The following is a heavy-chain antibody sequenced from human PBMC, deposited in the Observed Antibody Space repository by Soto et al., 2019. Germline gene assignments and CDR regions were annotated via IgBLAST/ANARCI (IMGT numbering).Heavy chain of an antibody. Sequence: QVQLVQSGAEVKQPGAAVRVSCKASGNTDTIYFIHWLRQAPGQGPEWLGWINSVSGGTNYAHNFLGRVTMTRDRSTTTAFMELRGLRSADTAVYYCARGGSYYALWGQGTLVTVSS. CDR3: ARGGSYYAL. CDR1: GNTDTIYF. V-gene: IGHV1-2*02. CDR2: INSVSGGT. J-gene: IGHJ4*02. D-gene: IGHD1-26*01.